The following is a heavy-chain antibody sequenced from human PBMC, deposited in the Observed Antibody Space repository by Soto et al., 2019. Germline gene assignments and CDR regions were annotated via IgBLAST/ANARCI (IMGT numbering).Heavy chain of an antibody. V-gene: IGHV1-69*13. J-gene: IGHJ4*02. Sequence: SVKVSCKAPGGTLNRNTISWVRQAPGQGLEWMGGIIPIFGTANYAQKFQGRVTITADESTNTAYMELSRLRSEDTAVYYCARQFDYDSSGYYYAYWGQGTLVTVSS. CDR1: GGTLNRNT. CDR2: IIPIFGTA. D-gene: IGHD3-22*01. CDR3: ARQFDYDSSGYYYAY.